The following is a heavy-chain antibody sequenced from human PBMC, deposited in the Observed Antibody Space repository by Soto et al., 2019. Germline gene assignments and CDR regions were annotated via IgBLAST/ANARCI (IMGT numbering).Heavy chain of an antibody. CDR3: VRDDFGLGIDY. J-gene: IGHJ4*02. Sequence: GGSLILSCAASGFTFNSYWMHWVRQAPGKLLLLFSHIYIYGXVTTXXXSXXXXXXXSRXXSYXXLYXXXXXXRAEDTAVYYCVRDDFGLGIDYWGLGT. D-gene: IGHD1-26*01. CDR2: IYIYGXVT. V-gene: IGHV3-74*01. CDR1: GFTFNSYW.